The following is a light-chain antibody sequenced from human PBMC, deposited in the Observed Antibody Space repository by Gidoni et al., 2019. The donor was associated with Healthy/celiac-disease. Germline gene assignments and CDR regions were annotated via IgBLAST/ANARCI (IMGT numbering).Light chain of an antibody. V-gene: IGLV3-19*01. CDR3: NSRDSSGNHAYV. CDR1: SLRSYY. CDR2: GKN. Sequence: SSELTQDPAESVALGQTVRITCQGDSLRSYYASWYQQKPGQAPVLVIYGKNNRPSGIPDRFSGSSSGNTASLTITGAQAEDEADYYCNSRDSSGNHAYVFGTGTKVTVL. J-gene: IGLJ1*01.